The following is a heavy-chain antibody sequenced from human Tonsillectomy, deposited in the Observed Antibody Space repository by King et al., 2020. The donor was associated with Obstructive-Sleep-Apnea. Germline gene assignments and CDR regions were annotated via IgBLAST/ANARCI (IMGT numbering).Heavy chain of an antibody. CDR3: ARGSGAADVNWFDP. CDR2: INHCGST. Sequence: VQLQQWGAGLLKPSETLSLSGAVDGGSFSDYYWSRNREPPGKGRGWIGEINHCGSTNYNPSLKSRVTISVDMSKNQFSLKLTSVTAADTAVYYCARGSGAADVNWFDPWGQGALVTVSS. CDR1: GGSFSDYY. D-gene: IGHD6-13*01. J-gene: IGHJ5*02. V-gene: IGHV4-34*01.